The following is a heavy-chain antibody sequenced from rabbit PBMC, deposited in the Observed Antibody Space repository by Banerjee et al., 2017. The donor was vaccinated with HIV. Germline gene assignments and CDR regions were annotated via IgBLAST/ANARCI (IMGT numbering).Heavy chain of an antibody. D-gene: IGHD1-1*01. CDR1: GFDFSSYG. J-gene: IGHJ4*01. CDR2: IDPVFGST. V-gene: IGHV1S47*01. CDR3: ARRTSSAAYYDL. Sequence: QEQLVESGGGLVQPGGSLKLSCKASGFDFSSYGVSWVRQAPGKGLEWIGYIDPVFGSTYYASWLNGRFTISSHNAQNTLYLQLNSLTAADTATFFCARRTSSAAYYDLWGPGTLVTVS.